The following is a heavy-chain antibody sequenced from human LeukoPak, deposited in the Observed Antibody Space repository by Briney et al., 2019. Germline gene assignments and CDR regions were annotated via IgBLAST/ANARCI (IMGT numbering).Heavy chain of an antibody. D-gene: IGHD5-18*01. J-gene: IGHJ4*01. CDR3: ATDHWGYSYGL. V-gene: IGHV3-7*03. CDR1: GFTSSW. Sequence: GGSLRLSCAASGFTSSWMSWVRQTPGKGLEWVANIKQDGSEKYYVDSVKGRFTISRDNAKNSLYLQMNSLRAEDTAVYYCATDHWGYSYGLWAHGTQVTVSS. CDR2: IKQDGSEK.